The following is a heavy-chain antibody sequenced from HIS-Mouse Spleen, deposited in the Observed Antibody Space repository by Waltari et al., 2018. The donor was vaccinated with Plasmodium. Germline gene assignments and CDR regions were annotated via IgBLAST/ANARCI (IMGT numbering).Heavy chain of an antibody. CDR2: ISSSSSYR. CDR3: ARDTRLEVRSYWYFDL. Sequence: EVQLVESGGGLVKPGGSLRLSCAASGFTFSSYSMNWVRQAPGKGLEWVSSISSSSSYRYYADSVKGRFTSSRDNAKNSLYLQMNSLRAEDTAVYYCARDTRLEVRSYWYFDLWGRGTLVTVSS. J-gene: IGHJ2*01. V-gene: IGHV3-21*01. D-gene: IGHD3-3*01. CDR1: GFTFSSYS.